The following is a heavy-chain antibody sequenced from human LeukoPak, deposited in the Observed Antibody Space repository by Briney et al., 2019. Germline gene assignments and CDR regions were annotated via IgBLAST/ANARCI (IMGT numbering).Heavy chain of an antibody. CDR3: ARYCTSTSCILRGFDY. Sequence: SETLSLTCSVSGYSFTSGHYWGWIRQPPGKGLEWIANIYHTGSAHYNPSLKSRVTISVDTSTNQFSLKLSSVTAADTAVYYCARYCTSTSCILRGFDYWGQGTLVTVSS. J-gene: IGHJ4*02. D-gene: IGHD2-2*01. CDR2: IYHTGSA. CDR1: GYSFTSGHY. V-gene: IGHV4-38-2*01.